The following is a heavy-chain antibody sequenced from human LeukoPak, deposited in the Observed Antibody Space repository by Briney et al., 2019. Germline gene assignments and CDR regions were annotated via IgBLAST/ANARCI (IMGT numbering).Heavy chain of an antibody. Sequence: PSETLSLTCTVSGGSISSSSYYWGWIRQPPGKGLEWIGSIYYSGSTYYNPSLKSRVTISVDTSKNQFSLKLSSVTAADTAVYYCAREGLGRGITIFGVVILYWGQGTLVTVSS. CDR2: IYYSGST. D-gene: IGHD3-3*01. CDR3: AREGLGRGITIFGVVILY. CDR1: GGSISSSSYY. V-gene: IGHV4-39*07. J-gene: IGHJ4*02.